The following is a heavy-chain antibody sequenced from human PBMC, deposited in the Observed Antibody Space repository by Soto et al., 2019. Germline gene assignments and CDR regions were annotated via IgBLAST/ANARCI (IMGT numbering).Heavy chain of an antibody. J-gene: IGHJ6*02. Sequence: QVQLVQSGLEVKKPGASVKVSCKASAYTFTNYGISWVRQAPGQGLEWMGWISGYNGQTNYAQSLRGRVTFTTDTSTSTAYMERRSLRDDGTAMYYCARDGWKELWVEGLNAIDVWGQGTTVTVSS. D-gene: IGHD3-16*01. CDR3: ARDGWKELWVEGLNAIDV. V-gene: IGHV1-18*01. CDR1: AYTFTNYG. CDR2: ISGYNGQT.